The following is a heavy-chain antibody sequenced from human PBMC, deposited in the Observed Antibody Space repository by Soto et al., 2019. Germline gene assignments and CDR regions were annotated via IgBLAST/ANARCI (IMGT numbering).Heavy chain of an antibody. CDR1: GFTFSSYW. CDR3: ARDSTGWRAVYDS. Sequence: PGGSLRLSCAASGFTFSSYWMHWVRQAPGKGLVWVSRINSDGSSTSYADSVKGRFTISRDNAKNSLYLQMNSLTADDTALYYCARDSTGWRAVYDSWGQGTLVTVSS. CDR2: INSDGSST. V-gene: IGHV3-74*01. J-gene: IGHJ4*02. D-gene: IGHD6-19*01.